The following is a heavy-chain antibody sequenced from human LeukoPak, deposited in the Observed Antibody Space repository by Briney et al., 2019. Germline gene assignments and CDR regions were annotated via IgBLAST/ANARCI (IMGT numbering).Heavy chain of an antibody. D-gene: IGHD3-9*01. CDR3: AKDQGTTGSYDY. Sequence: GGSLRLSCAASGFTFSTYGMDWVRRAPGQGLEWVAFIQRDGSYEYYADSVKGRVTISRDNSKNTVYLEMNSLRAEDTAVYYCAKDQGTTGSYDYWGQGTLVTVSS. V-gene: IGHV3-30*02. CDR1: GFTFSTYG. CDR2: IQRDGSYE. J-gene: IGHJ4*02.